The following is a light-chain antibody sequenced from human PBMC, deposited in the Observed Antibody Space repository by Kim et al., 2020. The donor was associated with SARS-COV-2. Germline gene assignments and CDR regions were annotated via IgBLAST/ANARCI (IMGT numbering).Light chain of an antibody. CDR1: SLRGYY. CDR2: GDK. J-gene: IGLJ7*01. Sequence: ALGQTVTSTCQGDSLRGYYASWFQQKSGQAPILVIYGDKNRPSGIPDRFSGSGSGNTASLTITGAQAEDEADYYCNSRDSSGNHALCGGGTQLTVL. CDR3: NSRDSSGNHAL. V-gene: IGLV3-19*01.